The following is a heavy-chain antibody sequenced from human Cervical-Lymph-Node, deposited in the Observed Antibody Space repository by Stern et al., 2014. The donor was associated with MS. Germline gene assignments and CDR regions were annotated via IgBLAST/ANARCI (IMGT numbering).Heavy chain of an antibody. CDR2: IFPAGSDS. V-gene: IGHV5-51*01. CDR1: GYNFGDYW. J-gene: IGHJ6*02. Sequence: EVQLEESGAEVKKPGESLKISCKGSGYNFGDYWIGWVRQKPGKGLEWMGTIFPAGSDSRYSPSFEGQVTISADESISTAFLQSSSLKASDTGIYYCARHQPAATFAMDVWGQGTTVIVSS. D-gene: IGHD2-2*01. CDR3: ARHQPAATFAMDV.